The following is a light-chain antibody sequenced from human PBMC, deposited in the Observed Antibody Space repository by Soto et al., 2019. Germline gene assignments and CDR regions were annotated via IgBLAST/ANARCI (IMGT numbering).Light chain of an antibody. CDR2: GAS. J-gene: IGKJ4*01. Sequence: EIVMTQSPATLSVSPGERATLSCRASQSVSSNLAWYQQKPGQAPRLLIYGASTRATGIPARFSGSGSGTEFTLTISSLQSEDFAVYDCQQYNNWPPLTFGGGTKVEIE. CDR3: QQYNNWPPLT. CDR1: QSVSSN. V-gene: IGKV3-15*01.